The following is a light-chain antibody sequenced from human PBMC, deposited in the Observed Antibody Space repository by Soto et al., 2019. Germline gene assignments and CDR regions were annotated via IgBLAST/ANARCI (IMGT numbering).Light chain of an antibody. V-gene: IGKV1-39*01. J-gene: IGKJ5*01. CDR2: AAS. Sequence: DIQMTHSPSSLSASVGDSVTITCRASQSISSYLNWYQQKPGKAPTLLIYAASSLQSGVPSRFSGSGSETEFTLSISSLQPEDFATYYCQQFNSYPITFGQGTRLEI. CDR1: QSISSY. CDR3: QQFNSYPIT.